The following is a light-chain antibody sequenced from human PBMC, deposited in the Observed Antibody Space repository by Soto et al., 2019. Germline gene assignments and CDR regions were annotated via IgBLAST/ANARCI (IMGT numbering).Light chain of an antibody. CDR1: QTIRSW. J-gene: IGKJ1*01. V-gene: IGKV1-5*03. CDR3: QHSNSSSEA. Sequence: DFHMSRCPSTRSGAVGDRVAVTGRASQTIRSWLAWYQQKPGKAPKLLIYKASTLTSGVPSRFSGSGPGTEFTLTISTLQPDDFATSNYQHSNSSSEAYARGTKVDIK. CDR2: KAS.